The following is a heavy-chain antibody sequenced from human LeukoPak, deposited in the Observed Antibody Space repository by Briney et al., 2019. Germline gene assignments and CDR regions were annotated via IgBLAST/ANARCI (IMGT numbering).Heavy chain of an antibody. CDR3: ATRGGSGGSCCPY. D-gene: IGHD2-15*01. CDR2: ISGYNGLT. Sequence: ASLRVSCKASGYNFNSYGISWLRQVPGQGLEWMGWISGYNGLTRYGKNVQGRVTLTTDTSTRTAYMELRSLRSDDTAVYYCATRGGSGGSCCPYWGQGTLVTVSS. CDR1: GYNFNSYG. J-gene: IGHJ4*02. V-gene: IGHV1-18*01.